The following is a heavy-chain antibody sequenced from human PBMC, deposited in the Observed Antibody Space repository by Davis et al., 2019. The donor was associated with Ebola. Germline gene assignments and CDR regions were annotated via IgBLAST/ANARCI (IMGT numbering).Heavy chain of an antibody. CDR3: ATERRNSDKYGMDV. CDR1: GGTFNNYA. CDR2: IIPIFGAA. V-gene: IGHV1-69*13. Sequence: SVKVSCKASGGTFNNYAVSWVRQAPGQGLEWMGGIIPIFGAANYAQKFQGRVTITADESMSTAYMELNSLRSEDTAVYYCATERRNSDKYGMDVWGQGTTVTVSS. D-gene: IGHD1-1*01. J-gene: IGHJ6*02.